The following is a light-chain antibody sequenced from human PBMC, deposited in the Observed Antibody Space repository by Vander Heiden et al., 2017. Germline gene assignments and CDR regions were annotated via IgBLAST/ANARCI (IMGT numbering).Light chain of an antibody. J-gene: IGLJ2*01. Sequence: SSELTQDPAVSVALGQTVRITCQGDSLRSYYASWYQQKPRQAPVLVIYGKNNRPAGIPDRFSGASSGNTASLTITGAQAEDEADYYCNSRDSSGNHPVVFGGGTKLTVL. CDR3: NSRDSSGNHPVV. V-gene: IGLV3-19*01. CDR1: SLRSYY. CDR2: GKN.